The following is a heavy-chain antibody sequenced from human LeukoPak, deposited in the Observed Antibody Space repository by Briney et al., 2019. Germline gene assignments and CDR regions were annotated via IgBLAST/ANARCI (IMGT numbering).Heavy chain of an antibody. CDR1: GFNFDAYA. Sequence: PGGSLRLSCAASGFNFDAYAMHWVRQAPGKGLQWISLISADGGSTYYADSVKGRFTISRDNSKNSLYLQTNSLTTEDTAFYYCAKDKAGTIVWYGRWAIGLFDYWGQGTLLTVSS. J-gene: IGHJ4*02. D-gene: IGHD6-13*01. CDR2: ISADGGST. CDR3: AKDKAGTIVWYGRWAIGLFDY. V-gene: IGHV3-43*02.